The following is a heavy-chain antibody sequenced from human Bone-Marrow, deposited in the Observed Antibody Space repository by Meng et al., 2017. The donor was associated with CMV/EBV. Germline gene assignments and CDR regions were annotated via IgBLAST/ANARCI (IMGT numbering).Heavy chain of an antibody. D-gene: IGHD6-13*01. Sequence: SVKVSCKASGGTFSSYAISWVRQAPGQGLEWMGGIIPIFGTANYAQKFQGRVTITTDESTSTAYMELSSLRSEDTAAYYCARDPTSRIAAAGPFDYWGQGTLVTVSS. CDR1: GGTFSSYA. J-gene: IGHJ4*02. CDR3: ARDPTSRIAAAGPFDY. V-gene: IGHV1-69*05. CDR2: IIPIFGTA.